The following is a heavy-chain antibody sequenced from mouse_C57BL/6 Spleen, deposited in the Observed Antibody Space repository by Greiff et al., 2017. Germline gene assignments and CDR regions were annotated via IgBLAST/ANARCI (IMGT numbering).Heavy chain of an antibody. CDR3: AGRARYGNHFDY. V-gene: IGHV1-43*01. CDR1: GYSFTGYY. CDR2: INPSTGGT. Sequence: VQLQQSGPELVKPGASVKISCKASGYSFTGYYMHWVKQSSEKSLEWIGEINPSTGGTSYNQKFKGKATLTVDKSSSTAYMQLKSLTSEDSAVYYCAGRARYGNHFDYWGQGTTLTVSS. D-gene: IGHD2-10*02. J-gene: IGHJ2*01.